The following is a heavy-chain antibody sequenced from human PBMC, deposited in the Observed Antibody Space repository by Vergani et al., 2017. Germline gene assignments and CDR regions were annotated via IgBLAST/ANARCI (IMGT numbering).Heavy chain of an antibody. V-gene: IGHV4-31*03. CDR2: IYYSGSI. J-gene: IGHJ5*02. Sequence: QVQLQESGPGLVKPSQTLSLTCTVSGGSISSGGYYWSWIRQHPGKGLEWIGYIYYSGSIYYNPSLKSRVTISVDTSKNQFSLKLSSVTAANTAVYYCARGPSDYDFWSGYYTGNWFDPWGQGTLVTVS. CDR1: GGSISSGGYY. CDR3: ARGPSDYDFWSGYYTGNWFDP. D-gene: IGHD3-3*01.